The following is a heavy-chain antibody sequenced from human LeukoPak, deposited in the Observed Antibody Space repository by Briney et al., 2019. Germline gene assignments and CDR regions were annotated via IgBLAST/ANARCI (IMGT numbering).Heavy chain of an antibody. V-gene: IGHV3-21*01. CDR3: ARAGSYNWFDP. CDR2: ISSSSSYI. CDR1: GFTFSSYS. J-gene: IGHJ5*02. Sequence: GGSLRLSCAASGFTFSSYSMNWVRQAPGKGLEWVSSISSSSSYIYYADSVKGRFTISRDNAKNSLYLQMNSLRAEDTALYYCARAGSYNWFDPWGQGTLVTVSS.